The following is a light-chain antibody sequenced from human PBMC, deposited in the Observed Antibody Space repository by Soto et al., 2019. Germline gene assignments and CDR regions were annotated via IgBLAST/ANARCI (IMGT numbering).Light chain of an antibody. Sequence: QSALTQPPSASGSPGQSVTISCTGTKSDIGVYDFVSWYQHHPGKAPRLIIYEVVQRPSGVPDRFSGSKSGNTASLTVSGLQAADEVDYFCKSYAGSHTKVFGSGTTLTVL. CDR2: EVV. J-gene: IGLJ1*01. V-gene: IGLV2-8*01. CDR1: KSDIGVYDF. CDR3: KSYAGSHTKV.